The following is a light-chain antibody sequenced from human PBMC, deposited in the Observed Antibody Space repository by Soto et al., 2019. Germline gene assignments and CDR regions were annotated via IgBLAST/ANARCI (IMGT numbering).Light chain of an antibody. V-gene: IGKV3-20*01. CDR2: GAS. CDR3: QQYGSSPIYT. CDR1: QRGSSSF. J-gene: IGKJ2*01. Sequence: DIVLTQAPGTLSLSPGVRANLSGRASQRGSSSFLAWYQQRPGQAPRLLIYGASSRATGIPDRFSGSGSGTDFPLTISRLEPEDFAVYYCQQYGSSPIYTFGKGTKLEIK.